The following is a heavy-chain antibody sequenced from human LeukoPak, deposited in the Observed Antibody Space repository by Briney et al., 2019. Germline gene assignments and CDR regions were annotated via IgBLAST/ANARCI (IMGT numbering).Heavy chain of an antibody. CDR2: INPSGGST. V-gene: IGHV1-46*01. Sequence: GASVKVSCKASGYTFTSYYMHWVRQAPGQGLEWMGIINPSGGSTSYAQKFQGRVTMTRDMSTSTVYMELSSLRSEDTAVYYCARAIYPHYYGSGSYYPYFDYWGQGTLVTVSS. D-gene: IGHD3-10*01. CDR3: ARAIYPHYYGSGSYYPYFDY. CDR1: GYTFTSYY. J-gene: IGHJ4*02.